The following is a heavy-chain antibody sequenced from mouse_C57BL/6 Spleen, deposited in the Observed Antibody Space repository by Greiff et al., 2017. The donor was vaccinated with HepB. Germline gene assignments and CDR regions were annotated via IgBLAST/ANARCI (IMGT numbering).Heavy chain of an antibody. Sequence: LMESGPELVKPGASVKISCKASGYAFSSSWMNWVKQRPGKGLEWIGRIYPGDGDTNYNGKFKGKATLTADKSSSTAYMQLSSLTSEDSAVYFCATLRRGSAMDYWGQGTSVTVSS. J-gene: IGHJ4*01. CDR2: IYPGDGDT. V-gene: IGHV1-82*01. D-gene: IGHD2-12*01. CDR1: GYAFSSSW. CDR3: ATLRRGSAMDY.